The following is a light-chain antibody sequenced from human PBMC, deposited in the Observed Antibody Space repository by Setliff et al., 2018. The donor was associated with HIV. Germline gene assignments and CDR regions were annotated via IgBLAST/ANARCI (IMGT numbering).Light chain of an antibody. CDR1: SSDVGGYNY. Sequence: LTQPASVSGSPGQSITISCTGTSSDVGGYNYVSWYQQHPGQAPKLMIYDVTTRPSGVSSRFSGSKSGNAASLTISGLQAEDEADYYCNSYSTSSTPLYVFGTGTKVTV. CDR2: DVT. CDR3: NSYSTSSTPLYV. J-gene: IGLJ1*01. V-gene: IGLV2-14*03.